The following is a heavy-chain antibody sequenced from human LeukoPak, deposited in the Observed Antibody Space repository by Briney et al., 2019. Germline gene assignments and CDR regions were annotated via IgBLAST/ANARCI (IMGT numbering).Heavy chain of an antibody. Sequence: GGSLRLSCVVSGFSFDDYAMHWVRQGPGKALEWVSVISWDGNKVAYADSVKGRFTISRDNAKNSLYLQMTSLGPEDTAFYYCAKDRPVATTLHHFDHWGLGTLVTVSS. J-gene: IGHJ4*02. D-gene: IGHD1-26*01. CDR1: GFSFDDYA. V-gene: IGHV3-9*01. CDR3: AKDRPVATTLHHFDH. CDR2: ISWDGNKV.